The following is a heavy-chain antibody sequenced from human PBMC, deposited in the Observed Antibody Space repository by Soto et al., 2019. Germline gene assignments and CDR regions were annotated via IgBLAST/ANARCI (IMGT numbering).Heavy chain of an antibody. CDR3: AKGSSGSRPYYFDY. V-gene: IGHV3-23*01. D-gene: IGHD3-22*01. Sequence: PGGSLRLSCAASGFPFSSSAMSWVRQAPGKGLEWVSAISGSGGSTYYADSVKGRFTISGDSSKNTLYLQMNSLRAEDTAVYFCAKGSSGSRPYYFDYWGQGALVTVSS. J-gene: IGHJ4*02. CDR2: ISGSGGST. CDR1: GFPFSSSA.